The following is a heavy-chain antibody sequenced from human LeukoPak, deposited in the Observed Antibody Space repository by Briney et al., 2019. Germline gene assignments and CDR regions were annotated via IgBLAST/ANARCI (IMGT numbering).Heavy chain of an antibody. J-gene: IGHJ4*02. D-gene: IGHD6-19*01. CDR2: IYHSGST. Sequence: SETRSLTCTVSGGSISSGGYYWSWIRQPPGKGLEWIGYIYHSGSTYYNPSLKSRVTISVDRSKNQFSLKLSSVTAADTAVYYCAIYSSGWDIDYWGQGTLVTVSS. CDR3: AIYSSGWDIDY. CDR1: GGSISSGGYY. V-gene: IGHV4-30-2*01.